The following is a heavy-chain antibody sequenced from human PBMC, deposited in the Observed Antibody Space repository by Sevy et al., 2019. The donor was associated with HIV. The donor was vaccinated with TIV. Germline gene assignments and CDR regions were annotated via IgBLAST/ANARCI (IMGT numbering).Heavy chain of an antibody. Sequence: GGSLRLSCAASVFTIRTYNTNWVRQAPGKGLEWVSSISSSSTYIYYADSVKGRFTISRDNAKNSLYLQMSSLRAEDTAVYYCARDLVIPATTDYFYYGMDVWGQGTTVTVSS. CDR3: ARDLVIPATTDYFYYGMDV. D-gene: IGHD2-15*01. CDR2: ISSSSTYI. J-gene: IGHJ6*02. CDR1: VFTIRTYN. V-gene: IGHV3-21*01.